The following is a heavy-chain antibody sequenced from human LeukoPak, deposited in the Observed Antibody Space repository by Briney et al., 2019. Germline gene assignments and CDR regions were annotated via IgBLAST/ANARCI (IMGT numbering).Heavy chain of an antibody. CDR2: IYTSGST. D-gene: IGHD4-11*01. J-gene: IGHJ5*02. V-gene: IGHV4-4*07. CDR3: ARDDYSNYGNWFDP. CDR1: GGSISSYY. Sequence: PSETLSLTCTVSGGSISSYYWSWIRQPAGKGLEWIGRIYTSGSTNYNPSLTSRVTMSVDTSKNQFSLKLSSVTAADTAVYYCARDDYSNYGNWFDPWGQGTLVTVSS.